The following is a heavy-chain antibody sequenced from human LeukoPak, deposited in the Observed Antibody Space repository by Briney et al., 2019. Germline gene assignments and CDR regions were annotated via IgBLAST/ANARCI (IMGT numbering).Heavy chain of an antibody. CDR1: GYRFNSQW. J-gene: IGHJ4*02. Sequence: GESLKISCKASGYRFNSQWIGWVRQMPGKGLEWMGIIYPGDSDTRYSPSFQGQVTISADKSISTAYLQWSSLKASDTAMYYCARRKEGYYDSSGLFAYWGQGTLVTVYS. D-gene: IGHD3-22*01. CDR3: ARRKEGYYDSSGLFAY. V-gene: IGHV5-51*01. CDR2: IYPGDSDT.